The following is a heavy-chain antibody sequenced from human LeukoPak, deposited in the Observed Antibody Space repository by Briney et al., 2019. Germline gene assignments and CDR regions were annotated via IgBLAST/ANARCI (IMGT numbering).Heavy chain of an antibody. Sequence: PGGSLRLSCAASGFTFSTYAMSWVRQAPGKGLIWVSTVRSGGDTHYADSVKGRFTVSRDNSKNTLYLQMNSLRAEDTALYYCAREKGDFWGAVDYWGQGTRVTVSS. V-gene: IGHV3-23*01. J-gene: IGHJ4*02. CDR3: AREKGDFWGAVDY. CDR1: GFTFSTYA. D-gene: IGHD3-3*01. CDR2: VRSGGDT.